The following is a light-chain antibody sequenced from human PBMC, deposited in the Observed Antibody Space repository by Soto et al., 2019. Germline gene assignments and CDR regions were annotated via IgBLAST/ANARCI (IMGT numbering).Light chain of an antibody. Sequence: IVLTQSPGTLSLSPGERATLSCRASQSISSSYLAWYQQKPGQAPRLLIYGASSRATGIPDRFSGSGSGTDFTLTISRLEPEDFAVYYCQQYDTLPPWTFGQGTKVEIK. CDR3: QQYDTLPPWT. CDR1: QSISSSY. CDR2: GAS. V-gene: IGKV3-20*01. J-gene: IGKJ1*01.